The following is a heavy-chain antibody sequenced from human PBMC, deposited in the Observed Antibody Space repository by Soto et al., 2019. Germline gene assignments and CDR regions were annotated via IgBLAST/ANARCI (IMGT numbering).Heavy chain of an antibody. CDR3: AKAGYYYDSSGYDY. Sequence: GGSLRLSCAASGFTFSSYAMSWVRQAPGKGLEWVSAISGSGGSTYYADSVKGRFTISRDNSKNTLYLQMNSLRAEDTAVYYCAKAGYYYDSSGYDYWGQGTLVTGS. CDR1: GFTFSSYA. J-gene: IGHJ4*02. V-gene: IGHV3-23*01. D-gene: IGHD3-22*01. CDR2: ISGSGGST.